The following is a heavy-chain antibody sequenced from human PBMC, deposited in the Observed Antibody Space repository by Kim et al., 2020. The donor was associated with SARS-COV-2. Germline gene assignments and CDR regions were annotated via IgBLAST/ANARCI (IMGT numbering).Heavy chain of an antibody. V-gene: IGHV3-15*01. J-gene: IGHJ6*02. D-gene: IGHD3-16*01. CDR3: QSFVSASYGVDV. Sequence: GGSLRLSCAASGFTLTNAYMSWVRQAPGKGLEWGGLIKSKTDGGTAHYAAPVKGRFTISRDDSKNTLYLQMNSLKAEDTAVYYCQSFVSASYGVDVWGQGTTVTVSS. CDR1: GFTLTNAY. CDR2: IKSKTDGGTA.